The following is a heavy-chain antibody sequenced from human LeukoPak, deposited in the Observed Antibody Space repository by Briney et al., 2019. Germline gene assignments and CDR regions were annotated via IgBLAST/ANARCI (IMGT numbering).Heavy chain of an antibody. CDR2: INHSGST. J-gene: IGHJ4*02. CDR3: ARRTRGYYDSSGIDY. D-gene: IGHD3-22*01. V-gene: IGHV4-34*01. Sequence: PSETLSLTCTVSGGSISSYYWSWIRQPPGKGLEWIGEINHSGSTNYNPSLKSRVTISVDTSKNQFSLKLSSVTAADTAVYYCARRTRGYYDSSGIDYWGQGTLVTVSS. CDR1: GGSISSYY.